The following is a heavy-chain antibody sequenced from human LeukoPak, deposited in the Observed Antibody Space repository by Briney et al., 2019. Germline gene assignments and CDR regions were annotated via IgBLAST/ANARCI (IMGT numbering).Heavy chain of an antibody. D-gene: IGHD6-13*01. CDR3: ARDRGNSSWYFDY. J-gene: IGHJ4*02. CDR2: ISYDGSNK. Sequence: GGSLRLSCAASGFTFSSYAIHWVRHAPGNGLEWGAVISYDGSNKYYADSVKGTFTTSRDNSKNTLYLQMNSLRAEDTAVFYCARDRGNSSWYFDYWGQGTLVTVSS. V-gene: IGHV3-30*04. CDR1: GFTFSSYA.